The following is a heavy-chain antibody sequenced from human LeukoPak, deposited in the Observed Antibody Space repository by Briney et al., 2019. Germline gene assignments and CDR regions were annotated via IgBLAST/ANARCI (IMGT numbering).Heavy chain of an antibody. J-gene: IGHJ4*02. CDR2: IYYSGST. D-gene: IGHD3-10*01. V-gene: IGHV4-39*07. CDR3: ARPHIEDNGSGSYYEGYDY. Sequence: SETLSLTCTVSGGSISSSSYYWGWIRQPPGKGLEWIGSIYYSGSTYYNPSLKSRVTISVDTSKNQFSLKLSSVTAADTAVYYCARPHIEDNGSGSYYEGYDYWGQGTLVTVSS. CDR1: GGSISSSSYY.